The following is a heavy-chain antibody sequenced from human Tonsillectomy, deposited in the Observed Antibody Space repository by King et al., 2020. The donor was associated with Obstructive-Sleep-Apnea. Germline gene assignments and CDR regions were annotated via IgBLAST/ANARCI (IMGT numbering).Heavy chain of an antibody. V-gene: IGHV3-72*01. Sequence: VQLVESGGGLVQPGGSLRLSCAASGFTFSDHYMDWVRQAPGKGLEWVGRTRNKANSYTTEYAASVKGRFTISRDDSKNSLYLQMNSLKTEDTAVYYCARVVLVAATFSYFDYWGQGTLVTVSS. CDR3: ARVVLVAATFSYFDY. CDR1: GFTFSDHY. J-gene: IGHJ4*02. CDR2: TRNKANSYTT. D-gene: IGHD2-15*01.